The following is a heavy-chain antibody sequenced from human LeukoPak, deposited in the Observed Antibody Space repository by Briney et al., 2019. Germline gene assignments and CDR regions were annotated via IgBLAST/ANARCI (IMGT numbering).Heavy chain of an antibody. CDR3: ARDRVRGNDAFDI. CDR1: GGSISSYY. CDR2: IYTSGST. D-gene: IGHD3-10*01. Sequence: SETLSLTCTVSGGSISSYYWGWIRQPAGKGLEWIGRIYTSGSTNYNPSLKSRVTMSVDTSKNQFSLKLSSVTAADTAVYYCARDRVRGNDAFDIWGQGTMVTVSS. J-gene: IGHJ3*02. V-gene: IGHV4-4*07.